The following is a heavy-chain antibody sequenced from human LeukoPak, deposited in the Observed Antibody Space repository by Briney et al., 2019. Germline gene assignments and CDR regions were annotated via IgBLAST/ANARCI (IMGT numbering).Heavy chain of an antibody. CDR3: ARQGTPIIAAAGTDY. CDR2: INRSGST. CDR1: GGSFSGHY. V-gene: IGHV4-34*01. Sequence: PSETLSLTCAVYGGSFSGHYWSWIRQPPGKGLEWIGEINRSGSTNYNPSLKSRVTISVDTSKNQFSLKLSSVTAADTAVYYCARQGTPIIAAAGTDYWGQGTLVTVSS. J-gene: IGHJ4*02. D-gene: IGHD6-13*01.